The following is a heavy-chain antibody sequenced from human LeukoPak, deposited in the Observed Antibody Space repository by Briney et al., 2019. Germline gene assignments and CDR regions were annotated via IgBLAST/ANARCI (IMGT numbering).Heavy chain of an antibody. J-gene: IGHJ4*02. CDR2: ISISSTYI. D-gene: IGHD1-14*01. CDR3: VRDMWGTYYFDY. V-gene: IGHV3-21*06. Sequence: GGSLRLSCVASGFIFRSYTMNWVRQAPGKGLEWVSSISISSTYINYADSVKGRFTTSRDNAWNSLYLQMDNLRAEDTAVYYCVRDMWGTYYFDYWGQGTVVTVSS. CDR1: GFIFRSYT.